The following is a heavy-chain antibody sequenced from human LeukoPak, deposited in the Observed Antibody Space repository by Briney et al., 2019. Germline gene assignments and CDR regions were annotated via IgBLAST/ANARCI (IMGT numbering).Heavy chain of an antibody. CDR1: GYTFTSYD. CDR2: MNPNSGNT. V-gene: IGHV1-8*01. J-gene: IGHJ3*02. Sequence: ASVKVSCKASGYTFTSYDINWVRQATGQGLEWMGWMNPNSGNTGYAQKFQGRVTMTRNTSISTAYMELNSLRSEDTAVYYCARGRYDILTGYYNRRGAFDIWGQGTMVTVSS. CDR3: ARGRYDILTGYYNRRGAFDI. D-gene: IGHD3-9*01.